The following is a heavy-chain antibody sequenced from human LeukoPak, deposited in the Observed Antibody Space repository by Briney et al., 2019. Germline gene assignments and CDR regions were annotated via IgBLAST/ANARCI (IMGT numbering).Heavy chain of an antibody. CDR1: GFAFSSYT. V-gene: IGHV3-23*01. CDR2: ISGSGGST. D-gene: IGHD2-21*02. Sequence: GGSPRLSCAASGFAFSSYTMGWVRQAPGKGLEWVSAISGSGGSTYYADSVKGRFTISRDNSKNTLYVQMNSLRAEDTAVYYCAKKTSYCGGDCYPYYSDHWGQGNLVTVSS. J-gene: IGHJ4*02. CDR3: AKKTSYCGGDCYPYYSDH.